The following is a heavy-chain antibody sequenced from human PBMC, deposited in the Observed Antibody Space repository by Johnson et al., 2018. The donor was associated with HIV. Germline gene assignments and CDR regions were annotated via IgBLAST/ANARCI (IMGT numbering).Heavy chain of an antibody. CDR2: VSWNGIST. Sequence: VQLVESGGGVVRPGGSLRLSCEGSGFRLDEYAMSWVRQAPGKGLEWVSGVSWNGISTNYADSVKGGFSLSRDNVKNSLYLQMDSLRVEDTAFYYCARDPSTQDSRLTGDFGAFDIWGQGTMVTVSS. D-gene: IGHD7-27*01. CDR1: GFRLDEYA. V-gene: IGHV3-20*04. J-gene: IGHJ3*02. CDR3: ARDPSTQDSRLTGDFGAFDI.